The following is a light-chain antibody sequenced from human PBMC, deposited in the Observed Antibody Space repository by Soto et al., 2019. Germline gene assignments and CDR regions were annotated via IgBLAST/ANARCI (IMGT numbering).Light chain of an antibody. J-gene: IGLJ2*01. CDR2: DVS. CDR1: SSDVGGYNY. Sequence: QSALTQPASVSGSPGQSITISCTGTSSDVGGYNYVSWYQQHPGKAPKLMIYDVSNRPSGVSNRFSGSKSGNTASLTISGLQAEDEADYYYSSFTSITTPVFGGGTKLTVL. CDR3: SSFTSITTPV. V-gene: IGLV2-14*01.